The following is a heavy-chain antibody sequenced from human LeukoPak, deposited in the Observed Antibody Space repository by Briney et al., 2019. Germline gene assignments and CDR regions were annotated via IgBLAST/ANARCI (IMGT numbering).Heavy chain of an antibody. J-gene: IGHJ4*02. CDR1: GFTFSTYA. CDR3: ARAVHSSGYPPVDY. Sequence: PGGSLRPSCAASGFTFSTYAVHWVRQAPGKGLEFVSAISSDGGSTYYANSVRGRFTISRDNSKNTLYLQMGSLRPEDMAVYYCARAVHSSGYPPVDYWGQGTLVTVSS. CDR2: ISSDGGST. V-gene: IGHV3-64*01. D-gene: IGHD3-22*01.